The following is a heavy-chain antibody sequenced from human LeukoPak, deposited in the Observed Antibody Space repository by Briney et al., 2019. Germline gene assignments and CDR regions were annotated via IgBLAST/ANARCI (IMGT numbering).Heavy chain of an antibody. CDR2: IYYSGST. V-gene: IGHV4-59*12. CDR1: GGSISSYY. D-gene: IGHD2-2*01. Sequence: SETLSLTCTVSGGSISSYYWSWIRQPPGKGLEWIGYIYYSGSTNYNPPLKSRVTISVDTSKNQFSLKLSSVTAADTAVYYCARDVGGTVVVPVTNWFDPWGQGTLVTVSS. CDR3: ARDVGGTVVVPVTNWFDP. J-gene: IGHJ5*02.